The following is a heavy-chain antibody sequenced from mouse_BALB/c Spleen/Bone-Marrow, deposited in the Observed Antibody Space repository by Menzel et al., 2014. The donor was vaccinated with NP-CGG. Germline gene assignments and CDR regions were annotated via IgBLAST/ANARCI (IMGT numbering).Heavy chain of an antibody. D-gene: IGHD2-14*01. CDR2: IHPNSGNT. CDR1: GYTFTSSW. CDR3: ARGDPYYRYSDY. J-gene: IGHJ2*01. V-gene: IGHV1S130*01. Sequence: QVQLQQSGSVLVRPGASVKLSCKASGYTFTSSWMHWAKQRPGQGLEWIGEIHPNSGNTNYNEKFKGKATPTVDTSSSTAYVDLSSLTSEDSAIYYCARGDPYYRYSDYWGQGTTLTVSS.